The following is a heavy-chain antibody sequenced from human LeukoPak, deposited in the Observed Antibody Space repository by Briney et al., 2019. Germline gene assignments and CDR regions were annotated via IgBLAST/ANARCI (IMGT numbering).Heavy chain of an antibody. CDR3: ARLDRSGYEMGGTWFDP. Sequence: AETLSLTCTVSGASIRSSYWIWLRQPPGKGLEWIGYIYYTGSTNSNPSIKSRVTVSVDTSMNQFSLKLSSMTAADTAVYYCARLDRSGYEMGGTWFDPWGQGTLVTVSS. V-gene: IGHV4-59*08. CDR1: GASIRSSY. D-gene: IGHD3-22*01. CDR2: IYYTGST. J-gene: IGHJ5*02.